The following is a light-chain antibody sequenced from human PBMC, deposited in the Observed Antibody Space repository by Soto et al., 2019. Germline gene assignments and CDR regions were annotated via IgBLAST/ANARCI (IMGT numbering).Light chain of an antibody. CDR1: SSNIGAGFD. Sequence: QSVLTQPPSVSGAPGQRVTISCTGSSSNIGAGFDVHWYQHLPGTAPKLLIYGNSNRPSGVPDRFSGSKSGTSASLAITGLQAEDEADYHCQSYDRRLSAYVFGTGTKVTVL. V-gene: IGLV1-40*01. J-gene: IGLJ1*01. CDR2: GNS. CDR3: QSYDRRLSAYV.